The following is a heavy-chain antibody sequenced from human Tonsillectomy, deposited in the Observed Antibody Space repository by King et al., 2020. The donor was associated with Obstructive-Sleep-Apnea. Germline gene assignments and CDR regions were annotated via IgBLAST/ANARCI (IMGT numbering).Heavy chain of an antibody. Sequence: QLQESGPGLVKPSETLSLTCTVSVGSISSSSYYWGWIRQPPGKGLEWIGSSYYSGSTYYNPSLKRRVTLSVDTSKNQFSLKLSSVTAADTAVYYCARHYGDYGGYWYFDLWGRGTLVTVSS. CDR2: SYYSGST. J-gene: IGHJ2*01. CDR1: VGSISSSSYY. CDR3: ARHYGDYGGYWYFDL. V-gene: IGHV4-39*01. D-gene: IGHD4-17*01.